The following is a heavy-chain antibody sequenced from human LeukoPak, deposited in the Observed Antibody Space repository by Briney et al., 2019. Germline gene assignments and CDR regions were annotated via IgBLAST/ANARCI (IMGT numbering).Heavy chain of an antibody. D-gene: IGHD3-22*01. J-gene: IGHJ5*02. CDR2: IYHSGST. CDR1: GGSISSGGYY. V-gene: IGHV4-61*08. CDR3: ARAHTYYYDSSGYNL. Sequence: SETLSLTCTVSGGSISSGGYYWSWIRQPPGKGLEWIGYIYHSGSTNYNPSLKSRVTISVDTSKNQFSLKLSSVTAADTAVYYCARAHTYYYDSSGYNLWGQGTLVTVSS.